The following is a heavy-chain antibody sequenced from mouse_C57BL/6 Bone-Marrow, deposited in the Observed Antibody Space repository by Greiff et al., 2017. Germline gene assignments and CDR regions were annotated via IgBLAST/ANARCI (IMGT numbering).Heavy chain of an antibody. Sequence: QVQLQQSGAELARPGASVKLSCKASGYTFTSYGISWVKQRTGQGLEWIGEIYPRSGNTYYTEKFKGKATLTADKSSSTAYMELRSLTSEDSAVYFCARDTTVVASYYFDYWGQGTTLTVSS. J-gene: IGHJ2*01. CDR3: ARDTTVVASYYFDY. D-gene: IGHD1-1*01. CDR1: GYTFTSYG. CDR2: IYPRSGNT. V-gene: IGHV1-81*01.